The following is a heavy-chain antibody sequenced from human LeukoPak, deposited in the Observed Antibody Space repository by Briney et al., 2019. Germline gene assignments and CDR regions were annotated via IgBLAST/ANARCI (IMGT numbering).Heavy chain of an antibody. V-gene: IGHV4-39*01. CDR2: IYYSGST. J-gene: IGHJ4*02. CDR1: GGSISSSSYY. D-gene: IGHD1-26*01. CDR3: ARHCGRYYSARRGEIDY. Sequence: PSETLSLTCTVSGGSISSSSYYWGWIRQPPGKGLEWIGSIYYSGSTYYNPSLKSRVTISVDTSKNQFSLKLSSVTAADTAGYYCARHCGRYYSARRGEIDYWGQGTLVTVSS.